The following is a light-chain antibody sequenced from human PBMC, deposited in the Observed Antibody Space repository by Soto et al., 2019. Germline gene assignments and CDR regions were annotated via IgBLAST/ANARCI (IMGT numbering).Light chain of an antibody. CDR2: EVS. CDR1: SSDVGGYNY. CDR3: SSYAGSKTL. Sequence: QSALTQPPSAAGSPGQSVTISCTGTSSDVGGYNYVSWYQQHPGKAPKLMIYEVSKRPSGVPDRFSGSKSGNMASLTVSGLQDEDEADYYCSSYAGSKTLFGGGTKLT. J-gene: IGLJ2*01. V-gene: IGLV2-8*01.